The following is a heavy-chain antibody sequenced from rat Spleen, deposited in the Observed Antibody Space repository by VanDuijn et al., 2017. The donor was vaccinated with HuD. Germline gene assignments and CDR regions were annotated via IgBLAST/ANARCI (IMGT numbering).Heavy chain of an antibody. D-gene: IGHD1-12*01. CDR2: IWTGGST. J-gene: IGHJ2*01. CDR1: GFSLTSYH. Sequence: QVQLKESGPGLVQPSQTLSLTCTVSGFSLTSYHVSWVRQPPGKGLEWMGVIWTGGSTAYNSSFKSRLSVSRDSSKSQVFLRMNSLQTEDTATYYCVRANRESYAHFDYWGQGVVVTVSS. V-gene: IGHV2-43*01. CDR3: VRANRESYAHFDY.